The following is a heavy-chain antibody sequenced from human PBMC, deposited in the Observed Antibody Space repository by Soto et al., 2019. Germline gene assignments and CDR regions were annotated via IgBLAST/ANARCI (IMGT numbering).Heavy chain of an antibody. D-gene: IGHD3-22*01. Sequence: GGSQRQSCSASRFTSSSYSMNWVRQAPGKGLEWVSYISSSSSTIYYADSVKGRFTISRDNSKNTLYLQMNSLRAEDTAVYYCAKEGNYYDSSGPLYWGQGT. CDR2: ISSSSSTI. J-gene: IGHJ4*02. V-gene: IGHV3-48*01. CDR1: RFTSSSYS. CDR3: AKEGNYYDSSGPLY.